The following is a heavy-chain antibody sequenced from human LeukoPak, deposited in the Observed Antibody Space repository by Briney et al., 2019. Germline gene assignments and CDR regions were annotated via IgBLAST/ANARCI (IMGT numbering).Heavy chain of an antibody. CDR3: ARDLGLGINWFDP. Sequence: PSETLSLTCTVSGGSISSSSYYWGWIRQPPGKGLEWTGSIYYSGSTYYNPSLKSRITISVDTSKNQFSLKLSSVTAADTAVYYCARDLGLGINWFDPWGQGTLVTVSS. CDR1: GGSISSSSYY. D-gene: IGHD7-27*01. V-gene: IGHV4-39*07. CDR2: IYYSGST. J-gene: IGHJ5*02.